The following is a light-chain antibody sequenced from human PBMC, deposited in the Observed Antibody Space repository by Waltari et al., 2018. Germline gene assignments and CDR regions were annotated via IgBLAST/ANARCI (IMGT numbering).Light chain of an antibody. V-gene: IGKV3-11*01. CDR2: DAS. CDR3: QQRSKWPIT. J-gene: IGKJ5*01. CDR1: QSVSSS. Sequence: IVLTQSPAPLSLSPGERATLSCWASQSVSSSLGWYQQRPGQAPRLLIYDASSRATGIPARFSGSGSGTDFTLTISSLEPEDFAVYYCQQRSKWPITFGQGTRLEIK.